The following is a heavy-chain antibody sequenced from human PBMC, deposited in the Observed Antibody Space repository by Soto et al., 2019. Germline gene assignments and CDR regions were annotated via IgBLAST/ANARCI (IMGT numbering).Heavy chain of an antibody. V-gene: IGHV4-59*01. CDR2: IYYSGST. CDR1: GGSISSYY. CDR3: AQGIFGVAPFDY. D-gene: IGHD3-3*01. Sequence: SETLSLTCTVSGGSISSYYWSWIRQPPGKGLEWIGYIYYSGSTNYNPSLKSRVTISVDTSKNQFSLKLSSVTAADTAVYYCAQGIFGVAPFDYWGQGTLVTVSS. J-gene: IGHJ4*02.